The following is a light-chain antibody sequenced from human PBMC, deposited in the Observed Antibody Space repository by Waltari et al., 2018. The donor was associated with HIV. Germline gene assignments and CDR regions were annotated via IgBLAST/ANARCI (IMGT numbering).Light chain of an antibody. CDR1: SGSIASYS. V-gene: IGLV6-57*01. CDR2: ESN. Sequence: NFMLTQPDSVSESPGKTITISCTRSSGSIASYSLQAYRHRPGSSPTTVIYESNQRPSGVPDRFSGSIDTSSNSASLTISGLKTEDEADYYCQSYDSGIKGVFGGGTKLTVL. CDR3: QSYDSGIKGV. J-gene: IGLJ2*01.